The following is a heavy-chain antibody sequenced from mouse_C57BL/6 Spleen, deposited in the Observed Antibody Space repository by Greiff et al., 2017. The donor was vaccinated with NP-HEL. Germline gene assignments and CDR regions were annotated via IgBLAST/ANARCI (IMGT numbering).Heavy chain of an antibody. V-gene: IGHV5-17*01. Sequence: EVKLVESGGGLVKPGGSLKLSCAASGFTFSDYGMHWVRQAPEKGLEWVAYISSGSSTIYYADTVKGRFTISRDNAKNTLFLQMTSLMSEDTAMYYCARSFYYGSGDFDYWGQGTTLTVSS. CDR3: ARSFYYGSGDFDY. D-gene: IGHD1-1*01. J-gene: IGHJ2*01. CDR2: ISSGSSTI. CDR1: GFTFSDYG.